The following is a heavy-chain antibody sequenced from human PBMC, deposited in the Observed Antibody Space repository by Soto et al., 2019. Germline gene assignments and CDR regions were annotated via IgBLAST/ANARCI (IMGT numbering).Heavy chain of an antibody. Sequence: PSETLSLTCTVSGGSISSSSYYWGWIRQPPGKGLEWIGSIYYSGSTYYNPSLKSRVTISVDTSKNQFSLKLSSVTAADTAVYYCASGACSSTSCYSPVENNWFDPWGQGTLVTVSS. D-gene: IGHD2-2*01. V-gene: IGHV4-39*01. CDR2: IYYSGST. CDR1: GGSISSSSYY. CDR3: ASGACSSTSCYSPVENNWFDP. J-gene: IGHJ5*02.